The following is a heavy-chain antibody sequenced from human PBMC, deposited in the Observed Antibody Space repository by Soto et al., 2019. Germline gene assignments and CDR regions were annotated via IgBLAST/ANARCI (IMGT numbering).Heavy chain of an antibody. CDR1: GYTFTSYA. CDR3: ASSDSGGAAAGKHFQH. J-gene: IGHJ1*01. V-gene: IGHV1-3*01. Sequence: QVQLVQSGAEVKKPGASVKGSCKASGYTFTSYAMHWVRQAPGQRLEWMGWINAGNGNTKYSQKFQGRVTSTRDTSASTAYMELSSLRSEDTAVYYCASSDSGGAAAGKHFQHWGQGTLVTVSS. D-gene: IGHD6-13*01. CDR2: INAGNGNT.